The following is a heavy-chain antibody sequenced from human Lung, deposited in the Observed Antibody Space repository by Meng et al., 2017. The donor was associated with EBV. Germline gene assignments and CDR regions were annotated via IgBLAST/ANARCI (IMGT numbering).Heavy chain of an antibody. Sequence: QVQLVESGGGVVQPGRSLILSWASFGFTFSSDAMHWVRQAPGKGLEWVAVISYDGSNKYYADSVKGRFTISRDNSKNTLYLQMNSLRAEDTAVYYCARLITVTTVIDYWGQGTLVTVSS. CDR3: ARLITVTTVIDY. D-gene: IGHD4-11*01. CDR2: ISYDGSNK. CDR1: GFTFSSDA. V-gene: IGHV3-30-3*01. J-gene: IGHJ4*02.